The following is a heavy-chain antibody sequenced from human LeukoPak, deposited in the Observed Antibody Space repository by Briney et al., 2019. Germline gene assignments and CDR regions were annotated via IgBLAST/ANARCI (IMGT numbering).Heavy chain of an antibody. V-gene: IGHV1-24*01. Sequence: VASVKVSCKVSGYTLTELSMHWVRQAPGKGLEWMGGFDPEDGETIYAQKFQGRVTMTEDTSTDTAYMELSSLRSEDTAVYYCARDLALDSSASDAFDIWGLGTMVTVSS. CDR2: FDPEDGET. CDR3: ARDLALDSSASDAFDI. D-gene: IGHD3-22*01. CDR1: GYTLTELS. J-gene: IGHJ3*02.